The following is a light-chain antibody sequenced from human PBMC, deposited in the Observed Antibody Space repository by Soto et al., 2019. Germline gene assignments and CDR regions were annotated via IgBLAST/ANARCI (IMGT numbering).Light chain of an antibody. CDR1: SSDVGGYNY. CDR3: SSYTSSSTYVV. V-gene: IGLV2-14*01. Sequence: QSALTQPASVSGSPGQSITISCTGTSSDVGGYNYVSWYQQHPGKDPKLMIYDVSNRPSGVSNRFSVSKSVNTASLTISGLQAEDEADYYCSSYTSSSTYVVFGGGTTLTVL. J-gene: IGLJ2*01. CDR2: DVS.